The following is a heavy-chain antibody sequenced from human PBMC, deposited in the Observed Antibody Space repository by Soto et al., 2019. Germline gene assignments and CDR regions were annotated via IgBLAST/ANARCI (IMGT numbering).Heavy chain of an antibody. D-gene: IGHD3-22*01. CDR3: AKNVVIRAQWMDWFDP. J-gene: IGHJ5*02. CDR1: GFTFSSYG. V-gene: IGHV3-30*18. CDR2: ISYDGSNK. Sequence: GGSLRLSCAASGFTFSSYGMHWVRQAPGKGLEWVAVISYDGSNKYYADSVKGRFTISRDNSKNTFYLQMNSLRAEDTALYYCAKNVVIRAQWMDWFDPWGQGTLVTVSS.